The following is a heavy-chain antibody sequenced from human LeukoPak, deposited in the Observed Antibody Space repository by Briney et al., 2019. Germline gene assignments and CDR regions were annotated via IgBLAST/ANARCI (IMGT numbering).Heavy chain of an antibody. CDR1: GFTFSSYA. V-gene: IGHV3-23*01. CDR2: ISGSGGST. CDR3: AKDWYYDLWSGYLYY. D-gene: IGHD3-3*01. Sequence: PGGSLRLSCAASGFTFSSYAMSWVRQAPGKGLEWVSAISGSGGSTYYADSVKGRFTISRDNSKNTLYLQMNSLRAEDTAVYYCAKDWYYDLWSGYLYYWGQGTLVTVSS. J-gene: IGHJ4*02.